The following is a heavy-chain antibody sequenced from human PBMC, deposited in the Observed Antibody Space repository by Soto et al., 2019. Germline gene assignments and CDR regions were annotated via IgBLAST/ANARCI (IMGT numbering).Heavy chain of an antibody. CDR2: IKHDGSET. D-gene: IGHD6-19*01. J-gene: IGHJ3*02. CDR1: GFIFSNYS. Sequence: GGSLRLSCAASGFIFSNYSMTWVRQAPGKGLEWVANIKHDGSETYYLDSVKGRFAISRDNATNSLFLQSNSLRDEDTALDHFASSLQWLLAFDMWGHGTLVTVSS. CDR3: ASSLQWLLAFDM. V-gene: IGHV3-7*03.